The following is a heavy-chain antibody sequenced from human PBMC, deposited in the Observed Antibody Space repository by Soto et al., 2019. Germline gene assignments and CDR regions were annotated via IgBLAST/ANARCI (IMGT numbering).Heavy chain of an antibody. CDR1: GGSISSSSYY. V-gene: IGHV4-39*01. CDR2: IYYSGST. Sequence: SETLSLTCTVSGGSISSSSYYWGWIRQPPGKGLEWIGSIYYSGSTYYNPSLKSRVTISVDTSKNQFSLKLSSVTAADTAVYYCAKGRGDYYYGMDVWGQGTTVTV. CDR3: AKGRGDYYYGMDV. D-gene: IGHD3-10*01. J-gene: IGHJ6*02.